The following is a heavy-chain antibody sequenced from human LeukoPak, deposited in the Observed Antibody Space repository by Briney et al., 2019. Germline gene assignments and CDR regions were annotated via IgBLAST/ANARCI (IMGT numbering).Heavy chain of an antibody. J-gene: IGHJ4*02. V-gene: IGHV4-39*07. Sequence: SETLSLTCTVSGGSISSSSYYWGWIRQPPGKGLEWIGSIYYSGSTYYNPSLKSRVTISVDTSKNQFSLKLSSVTAADTAVYYCARPQYSGYDFRRWGQGTLVTVSS. D-gene: IGHD5-12*01. CDR2: IYYSGST. CDR3: ARPQYSGYDFRR. CDR1: GGSISSSSYY.